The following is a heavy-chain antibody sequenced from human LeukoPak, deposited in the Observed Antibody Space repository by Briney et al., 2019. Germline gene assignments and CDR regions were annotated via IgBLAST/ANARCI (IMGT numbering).Heavy chain of an antibody. CDR1: GFTFSSYE. D-gene: IGHD3-22*01. V-gene: IGHV3-48*03. CDR2: ISSSGSTI. CDR3: AREPPPVWYYDRSALRGEHPKNAFDI. Sequence: GGSLRLSCAASGFTFSSYEMNWVRQAPGKGLEWVSYISSSGSTIYYADSVKGRFTISRDNAKNSLYLQMNSLRAEDTAVYYCAREPPPVWYYDRSALRGEHPKNAFDIWGQGTMVTVSS. J-gene: IGHJ3*02.